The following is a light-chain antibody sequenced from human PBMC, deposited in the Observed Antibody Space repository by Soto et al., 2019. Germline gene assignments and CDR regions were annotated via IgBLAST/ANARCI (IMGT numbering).Light chain of an antibody. V-gene: IGLV2-14*01. CDR2: DVS. CDR1: SSDVGGYNY. Sequence: QSALTQPASVSGSPGQSITISCTGTSSDVGGYNYVSWYQQHPGKAPKLMIYDVSNRPSGVSNGFSGSKSGNTASLTISGLHAEDEADYYCSSYTSRSTLVVFGGGTQLTVL. J-gene: IGLJ2*01. CDR3: SSYTSRSTLVV.